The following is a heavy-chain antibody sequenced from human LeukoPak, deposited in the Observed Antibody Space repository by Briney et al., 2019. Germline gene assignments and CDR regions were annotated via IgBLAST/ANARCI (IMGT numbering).Heavy chain of an antibody. V-gene: IGHV1-46*01. D-gene: IGHD3-10*01. CDR3: AGTRYYGSGSYYLDY. CDR1: GYTFTSYY. Sequence: ASVKVSCKASGYTFTSYYMHWVRQAPGQGLEWMGIINPSGGSTSYAQKFQGRVTMTRDTSTSTVYMELSSLRSEDTAVYSCAGTRYYGSGSYYLDYWGQGTLVTVSS. CDR2: INPSGGST. J-gene: IGHJ4*02.